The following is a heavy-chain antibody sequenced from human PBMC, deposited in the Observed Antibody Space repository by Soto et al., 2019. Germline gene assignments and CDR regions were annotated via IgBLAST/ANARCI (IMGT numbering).Heavy chain of an antibody. CDR1: GGTFSSYA. CDR2: IIPIFGTA. CDR3: ARGGGFLEWLLSGWFDP. D-gene: IGHD3-3*01. V-gene: IGHV1-69*13. J-gene: IGHJ5*02. Sequence: ASVKVSCKASGGTFSSYAISWVRQAPGQGLEWMGGIIPIFGTANYAQKFQGRVTITADESTSTAYMELSSLRSEDTAVYYCARGGGFLEWLLSGWFDPWGQGTLVTVSS.